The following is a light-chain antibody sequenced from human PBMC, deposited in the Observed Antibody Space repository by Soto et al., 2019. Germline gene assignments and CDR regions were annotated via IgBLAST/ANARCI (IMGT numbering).Light chain of an antibody. CDR2: DAS. V-gene: IGKV3-20*01. CDR3: QQYGTLIT. CDR1: QTVGNTY. J-gene: IGKJ5*01. Sequence: EIVLTQSPGTLSLSPGERATLSCRASQTVGNTYLAWYQQKPGQAPRLLIYDASTRATDISDRFSGSGAGTDFTLTISRLEPEDVALYYCQQYGTLITFGQGTRLEIK.